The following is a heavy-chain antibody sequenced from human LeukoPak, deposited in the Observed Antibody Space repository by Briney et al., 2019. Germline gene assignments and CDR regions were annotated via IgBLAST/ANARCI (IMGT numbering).Heavy chain of an antibody. CDR3: ARGRYYYDSSGSYYGKVDY. Sequence: PSETLSLTCTVSGGSISSSSYYWGWIRQPPGKGLEWIGSIYYSGSTYYNPSLKSRVTISVDTSKNQFSLKLSSVTAADTAVYYCARGRYYYDSSGSYYGKVDYWGQGTLVSVSS. D-gene: IGHD3-22*01. V-gene: IGHV4-39*07. CDR2: IYYSGST. J-gene: IGHJ4*02. CDR1: GGSISSSSYY.